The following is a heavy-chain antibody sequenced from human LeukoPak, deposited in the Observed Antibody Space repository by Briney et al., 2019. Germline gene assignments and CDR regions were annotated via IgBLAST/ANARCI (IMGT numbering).Heavy chain of an antibody. J-gene: IGHJ4*02. Sequence: ASVKVSCKASGYTFTGYYMHWVRQAPGQGLEWMGWINPNSGGTNYAQKFQGWVTMTRDTSISTAYMELSRLRSDDTAVYYCARGTGLGYCSGGSCYSGVYWGQGTLVTVSS. CDR1: GYTFTGYY. V-gene: IGHV1-2*04. CDR3: ARGTGLGYCSGGSCYSGVY. CDR2: INPNSGGT. D-gene: IGHD2-15*01.